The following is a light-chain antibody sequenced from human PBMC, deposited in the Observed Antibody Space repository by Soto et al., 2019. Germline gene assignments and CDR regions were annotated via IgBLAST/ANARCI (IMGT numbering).Light chain of an antibody. CDR1: QSVSSSY. Sequence: EIVLTQSPGTLSLSPGERATLSCRASQSVSSSYLAWYQHKPGQAPWLLIYGASSRATGIPDRFSGSGSGTDFTLTISRLEPEDFAVYYCQQYGSSPLTFGGGTKVAIK. CDR2: GAS. J-gene: IGKJ4*01. V-gene: IGKV3-20*01. CDR3: QQYGSSPLT.